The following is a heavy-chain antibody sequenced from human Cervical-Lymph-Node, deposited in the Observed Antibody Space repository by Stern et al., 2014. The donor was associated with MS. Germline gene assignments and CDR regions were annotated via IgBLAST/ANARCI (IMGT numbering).Heavy chain of an antibody. V-gene: IGHV3-21*01. CDR3: ARSLMAATTTKGDNWYDP. Sequence: EVQLVESGGGLVKPGGSLRLSCVGSGFTFSDYTMNWVRQAPGKALEWVSSISSGSTYTHYTDAVEGRSTIARDNVRNSLYLQMSSMRAEDTAVYYCARSLMAATTTKGDNWYDPWGQGTLVTVSS. CDR2: ISSGSTYT. D-gene: IGHD6-25*01. CDR1: GFTFSDYT. J-gene: IGHJ5*02.